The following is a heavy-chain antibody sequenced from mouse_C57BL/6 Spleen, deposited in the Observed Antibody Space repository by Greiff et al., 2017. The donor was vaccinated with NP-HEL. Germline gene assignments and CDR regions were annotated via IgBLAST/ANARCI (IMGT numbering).Heavy chain of an antibody. V-gene: IGHV1-64*01. Sequence: VKLQQPGAELVKPGASVKLSCKASGYTFTSYWMHWVKQRPGQGLEWIGMIHPNSGSTNYNEKFKSKATLTVDKSSSTAYMQLSSLTSEDSAVYYCAREGGPRYYFDYWGQGTTLTVSS. CDR2: IHPNSGST. D-gene: IGHD1-1*02. CDR1: GYTFTSYW. CDR3: AREGGPRYYFDY. J-gene: IGHJ2*01.